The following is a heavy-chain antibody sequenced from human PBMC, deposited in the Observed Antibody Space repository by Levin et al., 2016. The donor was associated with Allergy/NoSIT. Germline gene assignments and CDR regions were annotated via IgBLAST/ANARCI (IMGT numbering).Heavy chain of an antibody. Sequence: GESLKISCGASGFSFSSYAMGWVRQAPGKGLEWLSSIRDNGKSIYYAPSVRGRCIISRDNSNNTLFLQLSGLTAEDTALYFCVKDLGWDLTEGYFDLWGRGTQVTVSS. V-gene: IGHV3-23*01. D-gene: IGHD1-26*01. CDR3: VKDLGWDLTEGYFDL. J-gene: IGHJ2*01. CDR1: GFSFSSYA. CDR2: IRDNGKSI.